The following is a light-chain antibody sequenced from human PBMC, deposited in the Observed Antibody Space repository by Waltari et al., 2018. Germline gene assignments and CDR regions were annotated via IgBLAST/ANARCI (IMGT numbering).Light chain of an antibody. Sequence: VVMTQSPLSLPVTLGQPASISCRSSQSLVYSDVNTDLNWFQQRPGESPRRLIYKVSSRDSGSPGRLSGSGSGTDFTLKISSVEAEDVGVYYCMQGTHMYTFGQGTTRESK. CDR2: KVS. CDR3: MQGTHMYT. J-gene: IGKJ2*01. CDR1: QSLVYSDVNTD. V-gene: IGKV2-30*01.